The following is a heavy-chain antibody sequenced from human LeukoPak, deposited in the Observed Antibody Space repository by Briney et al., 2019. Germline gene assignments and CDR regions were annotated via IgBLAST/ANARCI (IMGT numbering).Heavy chain of an antibody. CDR3: AKGALLPAGHTRYFFDY. J-gene: IGHJ4*02. Sequence: GGSLRLSCAASGFPFSTYAMSWVRQAPGKGLEWVSAISGSETSTYYADSVKGRFTISRDTSKNTLYLQMSSLRAEDTAVYYCAKGALLPAGHTRYFFDYWGQGTLVTVSS. CDR1: GFPFSTYA. D-gene: IGHD1-26*01. V-gene: IGHV3-23*01. CDR2: ISGSETST.